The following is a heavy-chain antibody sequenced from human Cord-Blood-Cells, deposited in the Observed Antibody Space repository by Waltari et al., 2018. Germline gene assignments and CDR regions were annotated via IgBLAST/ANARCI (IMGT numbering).Heavy chain of an antibody. CDR1: GGSFSGYY. J-gene: IGHJ3*02. CDR2: INHSGST. CDR3: ARDWLTGDGDPSDAFDI. V-gene: IGHV4-34*01. Sequence: QLQLQLWGAGLLKPSGTLSLTCAVYGGSFSGYYWSWIRQPPGKGLEWIWVINHSGSTNYNQSLKSRVTITVDTAKNQCSLKRCSGAAADTAVYCGARDWLTGDGDPSDAFDIRGQGTMVTVSS. D-gene: IGHD7-27*01.